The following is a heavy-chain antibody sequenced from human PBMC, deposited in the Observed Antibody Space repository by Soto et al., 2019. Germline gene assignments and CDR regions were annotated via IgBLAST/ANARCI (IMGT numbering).Heavy chain of an antibody. D-gene: IGHD1-1*01. CDR1: GYTFTSYD. Sequence: QVQPVQSGAEVRKPGAAVTVSCEASGYTFTSYDLYWVRQATGQGLEWMGWMNANTDNSGYAQKIQGRVTMASDTSIRNDHMELSSLRSEDTAVYYCARRAETNGWNGFGADKYYFDFWGQGTLVTVSS. CDR3: ARRAETNGWNGFGADKYYFDF. V-gene: IGHV1-8*01. CDR2: MNANTDNS. J-gene: IGHJ4*02.